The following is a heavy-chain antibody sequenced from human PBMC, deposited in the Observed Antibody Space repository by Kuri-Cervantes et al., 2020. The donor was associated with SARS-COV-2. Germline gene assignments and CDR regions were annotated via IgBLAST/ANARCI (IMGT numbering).Heavy chain of an antibody. V-gene: IGHV4-59*01. CDR1: GGSISSYY. CDR2: IYYSGST. CDR3: ASGLADLGGGSSWYGLGYYFDY. Sequence: SETLSLTCTVYGGSISSYYWSWIRQPAGKGLEWIGYIYYSGSTNYNPSLKSRVTISVDTSKNQFSLKLSSVTAADTAVYYCASGLADLGGGSSWYGLGYYFDYWGQGTLVTVSS. D-gene: IGHD6-13*01. J-gene: IGHJ4*02.